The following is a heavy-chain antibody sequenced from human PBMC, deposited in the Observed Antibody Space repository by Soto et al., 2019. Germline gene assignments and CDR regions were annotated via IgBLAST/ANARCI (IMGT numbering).Heavy chain of an antibody. V-gene: IGHV3-30*18. CDR3: AKPRSLGPLQHVPAALNWFDP. CDR1: SVTINVHG. CDR2: ITNDASVQ. Sequence: QVQLVESGGGVVQPGGSLRLSCTSSSVTINVHGIQWVRQAPAKGLEWVAFITNDASVQYYAESVKGRFTISRDHSKNAVDLQMSSLRSEDTAVYYCAKPRSLGPLQHVPAALNWFDPWGQGSLVTVSS. D-gene: IGHD2-2*01. J-gene: IGHJ5*02.